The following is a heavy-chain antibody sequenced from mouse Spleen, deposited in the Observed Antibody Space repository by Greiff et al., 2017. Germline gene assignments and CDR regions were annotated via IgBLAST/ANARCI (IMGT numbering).Heavy chain of an antibody. V-gene: IGHV1-18*01. D-gene: IGHD2-4*01. Sequence: DVKLVESGPELVKPGASVKIPCKASGYTFTDYNMDWVKQSHGKSLEWIGDINPNNGGTIYNQKFKGKATLTVDKSSSTAYMELRSLTSEDTAVYYCARRNDYPWFAYWGQGTLVTVSA. CDR2: INPNNGGT. CDR3: ARRNDYPWFAY. J-gene: IGHJ3*01. CDR1: GYTFTDYN.